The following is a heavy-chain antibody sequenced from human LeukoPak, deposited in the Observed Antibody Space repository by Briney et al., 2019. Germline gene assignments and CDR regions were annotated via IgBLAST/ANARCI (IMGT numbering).Heavy chain of an antibody. J-gene: IGHJ5*02. CDR2: INSDGSST. D-gene: IGHD6-6*01. V-gene: IGHV3-74*01. CDR1: GFTFSSYW. CDR3: ARGWGYSSSSGSPSMFDP. Sequence: PGGSLRLSCAASGFTFSSYWMHWVRQAPGKGLVWVSRINSDGSSTSYADSVKGRFTISRDNAKNTLYLQMNSLRAEDTAVYYCARGWGYSSSSGSPSMFDPWGQGTLVTASS.